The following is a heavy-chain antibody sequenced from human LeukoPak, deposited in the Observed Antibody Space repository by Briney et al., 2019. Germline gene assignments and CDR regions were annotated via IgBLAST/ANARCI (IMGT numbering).Heavy chain of an antibody. Sequence: ASVKVSCKASGYTLTSYYMHWVRQAPGQGLEWMGIINPSGGSTNYAQKFQGRVTMTRDMSTRTVYMELSSLRFEDTAVYYCAELGITMIGGVWGKGTTVTISS. J-gene: IGHJ6*04. CDR1: GYTLTSYY. D-gene: IGHD3-10*02. CDR3: AELGITMIGGV. V-gene: IGHV1-46*01. CDR2: INPSGGST.